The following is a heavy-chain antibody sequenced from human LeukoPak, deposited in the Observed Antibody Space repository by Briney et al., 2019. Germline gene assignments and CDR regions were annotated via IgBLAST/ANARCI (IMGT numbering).Heavy chain of an antibody. Sequence: PSETLSLTCTVSGGSISSYYWSWIRQPPGKRLEWIGYIHYSGSTNYNPSLKSRVTISVDTSKNQFSLKVSSVTAADTAVYYCARAPWASGSYFTIDSWGQGTLVTVSS. D-gene: IGHD3-10*01. J-gene: IGHJ4*02. CDR2: IHYSGST. V-gene: IGHV4-59*01. CDR3: ARAPWASGSYFTIDS. CDR1: GGSISSYY.